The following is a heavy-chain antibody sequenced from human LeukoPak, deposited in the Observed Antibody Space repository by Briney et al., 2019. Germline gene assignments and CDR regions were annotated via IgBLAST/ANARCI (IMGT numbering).Heavy chain of an antibody. V-gene: IGHV3-23*01. CDR2: ISGSGGGT. J-gene: IGHJ6*02. Sequence: GGSLRLSCAASGFTFSSYAMSWVRQARGKGLEWVSAISGSGGGTYYADSVKGRFTISRDNSKNTLYLQMNSLRAEDTAVYYCAKYFFPIEYCSGGSCLYYYYGMDVWGQGTTVTVSS. CDR1: GFTFSSYA. D-gene: IGHD2-15*01. CDR3: AKYFFPIEYCSGGSCLYYYYGMDV.